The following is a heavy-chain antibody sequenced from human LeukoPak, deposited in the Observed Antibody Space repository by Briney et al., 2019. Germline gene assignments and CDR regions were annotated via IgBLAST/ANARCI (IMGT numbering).Heavy chain of an antibody. V-gene: IGHV3-21*01. CDR3: ASVLETGGY. J-gene: IGHJ4*02. CDR1: GFTFSFYS. Sequence: GGSLRLSCAASGFTFSFYSMNWVRQAPGKGLEWVSSISTSGSYTYYAGSVKGRFTISRDNSKNTLYLQMNSLRAEDTALYYCASVLETGGYWGQGALVTLSS. CDR2: ISTSGSYT. D-gene: IGHD7-27*01.